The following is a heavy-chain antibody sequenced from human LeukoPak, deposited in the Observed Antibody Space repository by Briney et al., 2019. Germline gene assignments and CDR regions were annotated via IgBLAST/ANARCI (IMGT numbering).Heavy chain of an antibody. D-gene: IGHD1-26*01. Sequence: SETLSLTCTVSGGSISSYYWSWIRQPPGKGLEWIGYIYYSGSTNYNPSLKSRVTISVDTSKNQFSLKLGSVTAADTAVYYCARTHSGSYYPYYFDYWGQGTLVTVSS. J-gene: IGHJ4*02. V-gene: IGHV4-59*01. CDR2: IYYSGST. CDR3: ARTHSGSYYPYYFDY. CDR1: GGSISSYY.